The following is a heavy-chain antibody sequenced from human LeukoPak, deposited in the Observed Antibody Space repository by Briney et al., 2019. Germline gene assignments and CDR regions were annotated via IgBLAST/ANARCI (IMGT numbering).Heavy chain of an antibody. J-gene: IGHJ6*02. CDR3: ARDKLVRGVIKQHPYYYYGMDV. V-gene: IGHV4-4*07. D-gene: IGHD3-10*01. Sequence: SETLSLTCTVSGGSISSYYWSRVRQPAGKGLEWIGRIYTSGSTNYNPSLKSRVTMSVDTSKNQFSLKLSSVTAADTAVYYCARDKLVRGVIKQHPYYYYGMDVWGQGTTVTVSS. CDR2: IYTSGST. CDR1: GGSISSYY.